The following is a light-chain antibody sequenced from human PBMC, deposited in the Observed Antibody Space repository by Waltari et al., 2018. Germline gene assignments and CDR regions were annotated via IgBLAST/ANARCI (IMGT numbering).Light chain of an antibody. CDR2: KAS. CDR3: QQYNSYSPYT. CDR1: QSISSW. J-gene: IGKJ2*01. V-gene: IGKV1-5*03. Sequence: DIQMTQSPSTLSASVGDRVTIPCRASQSISSWLAWYQQKPGKAPKLLVYKASSLESGVPSRFSGIGSATEFTLTISSLQPDDFATYYCQQYNSYSPYTFGQGTKLEIK.